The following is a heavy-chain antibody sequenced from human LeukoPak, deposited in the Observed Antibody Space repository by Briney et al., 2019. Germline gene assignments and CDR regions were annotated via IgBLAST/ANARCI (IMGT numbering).Heavy chain of an antibody. V-gene: IGHV3-23*01. D-gene: IGHD6-25*01. CDR3: ARYAKTTAAAGFDY. J-gene: IGHJ4*02. Sequence: GGSLRLSCAASGFTFSNYAMNWVRQAPGKGLEWVSTISANAVATYYADSVKGRFTVSRDSSKNTLYLQMNSLRAEDTAAYYCARYAKTTAAAGFDYWGQGTLVTVSS. CDR2: ISANAVAT. CDR1: GFTFSNYA.